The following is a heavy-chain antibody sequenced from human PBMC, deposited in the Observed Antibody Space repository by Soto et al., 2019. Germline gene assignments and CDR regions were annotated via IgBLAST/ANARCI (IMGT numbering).Heavy chain of an antibody. CDR2: IYYSGST. CDR1: GGSISSYY. Sequence: SETLSLTCTVSGGSISSYYWSWIRQPPGKGLEWIGYIYYSGSTNYNPSLKSRVTISVDTSKNQFSLKLSSVTAADTAVYYCARVYGSGSYLRTWGQGTLVTSPQ. V-gene: IGHV4-59*01. J-gene: IGHJ5*02. D-gene: IGHD3-10*01. CDR3: ARVYGSGSYLRT.